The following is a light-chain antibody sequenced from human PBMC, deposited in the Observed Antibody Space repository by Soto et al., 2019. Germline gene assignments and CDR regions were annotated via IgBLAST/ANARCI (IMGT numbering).Light chain of an antibody. Sequence: DFQMTQSPSSVSASVGDRVTITCRASRNIYTWLAWYQQKPGKAPKLLIYAASTLQSGVPSRFSGSGSGTDFTLTISNLQPEDFATYYCHQANTLPLTFGGGTKVEIK. CDR1: RNIYTW. CDR2: AAS. V-gene: IGKV1-12*01. CDR3: HQANTLPLT. J-gene: IGKJ4*01.